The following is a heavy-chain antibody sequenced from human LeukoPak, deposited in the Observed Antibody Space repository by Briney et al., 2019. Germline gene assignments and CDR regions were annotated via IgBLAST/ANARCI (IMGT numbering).Heavy chain of an antibody. V-gene: IGHV4-39*07. CDR3: ARERGGSKLSGLYGRDYYYMDV. CDR2: IYYSGSP. Sequence: SETLSLTCTVSGGSISSSSYYWGRIRQPPGKGLEWIGNIYYSGSPYYNPSLKSRVTISVDTSKNQFSLKLSSVTAADTAVYFCARERGGSKLSGLYGRDYYYMDVWGKGTTVTVSS. J-gene: IGHJ6*03. D-gene: IGHD3-16*01. CDR1: GGSISSSSYY.